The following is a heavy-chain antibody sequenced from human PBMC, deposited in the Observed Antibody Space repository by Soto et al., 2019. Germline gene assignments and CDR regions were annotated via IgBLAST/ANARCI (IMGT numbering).Heavy chain of an antibody. CDR2: ISGSGGST. CDR1: GFTFSSYA. J-gene: IGHJ6*03. D-gene: IGHD1-1*01. Sequence: PGGSLRLSCAASGFTFSSYAMSWVRQAPGKGLEWVSAISGSGGSTYYADSVKGRFTISRDNSKNTLYLQMNSLRAEDTAVYYCAKDQNRHNWNDFYYYYYMDVWGKGTTVTVSS. CDR3: AKDQNRHNWNDFYYYYYMDV. V-gene: IGHV3-23*01.